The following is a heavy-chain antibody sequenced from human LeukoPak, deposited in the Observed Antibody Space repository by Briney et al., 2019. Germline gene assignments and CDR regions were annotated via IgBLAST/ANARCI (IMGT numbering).Heavy chain of an antibody. D-gene: IGHD3-3*01. CDR1: GGSFSGYY. CDR2: TNHSGST. J-gene: IGHJ4*02. CDR3: ASTGTYYDFWSGYPLGY. V-gene: IGHV4-34*01. Sequence: SETLSLTCAVYGGSFSGYYWSWIRQPPGKGLEWIGETNHSGSTNYNPSLKSRVTISVDTSKNQFSLKLSSVTAADTAVYYCASTGTYYDFWSGYPLGYWGQGTLVTVSS.